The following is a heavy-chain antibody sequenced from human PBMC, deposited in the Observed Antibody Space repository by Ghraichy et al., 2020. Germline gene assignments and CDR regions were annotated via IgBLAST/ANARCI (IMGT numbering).Heavy chain of an antibody. CDR2: IGTAGDT. CDR3: ARGRPSGWYEPNWFDP. J-gene: IGHJ5*02. V-gene: IGHV3-13*01. D-gene: IGHD6-19*01. Sequence: GSLRLSCAASGFTFSTYDMHWVRQATGKGLEWVSTIGTAGDTYYPGSVKGRFTISRENAKNSLYLQMNSLRAGDTAVYYCARGRPSGWYEPNWFDPWGQGTLVTVTS. CDR1: GFTFSTYD.